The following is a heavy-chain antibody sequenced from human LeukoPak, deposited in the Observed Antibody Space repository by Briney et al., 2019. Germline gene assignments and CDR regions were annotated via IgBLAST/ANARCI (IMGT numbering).Heavy chain of an antibody. CDR1: GGSFSGYY. CDR3: ARSGYSYGADAFDI. J-gene: IGHJ3*02. CDR2: ISHSGST. Sequence: SETLSLTCAVYGGSFSGYYWSWIRQPPGKGLEWIGEISHSGSTNYNPSLKSRVTISVDTSKKKFSLKLSSVTAADTAVYYCARSGYSYGADAFDIWGQGTMVTVSS. V-gene: IGHV4-34*01. D-gene: IGHD5-18*01.